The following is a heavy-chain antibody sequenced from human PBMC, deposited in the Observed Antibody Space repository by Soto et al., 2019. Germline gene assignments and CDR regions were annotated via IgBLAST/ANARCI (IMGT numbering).Heavy chain of an antibody. Sequence: GGSLRLSCAASGFTFSSYAMSWVRQALGKGLEWVSAISGSGGSTYYADSVKGRFTISRDNSKNTLYLQMNSLRAEDTAVYYCAKSEKAVADSRGYGGPIDYWGQGTLVTVSS. V-gene: IGHV3-23*01. CDR3: AKSEKAVADSRGYGGPIDY. D-gene: IGHD6-19*01. CDR2: ISGSGGST. J-gene: IGHJ4*02. CDR1: GFTFSSYA.